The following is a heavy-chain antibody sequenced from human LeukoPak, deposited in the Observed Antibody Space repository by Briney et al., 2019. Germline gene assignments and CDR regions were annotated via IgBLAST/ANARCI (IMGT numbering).Heavy chain of an antibody. CDR3: ARVSGVVITRGYMDV. Sequence: PSETLSLTCTVSGDSFSYFYWSWIRQPPGKGLEWIGYIYYSGSTNYNPSLKSRVTISVDTSKNQFSLKLSSVTAADTAVYYCARVSGVVITRGYMDVWGKGTTVTVSS. D-gene: IGHD3-3*01. CDR1: GDSFSYFY. V-gene: IGHV4-59*01. CDR2: IYYSGST. J-gene: IGHJ6*03.